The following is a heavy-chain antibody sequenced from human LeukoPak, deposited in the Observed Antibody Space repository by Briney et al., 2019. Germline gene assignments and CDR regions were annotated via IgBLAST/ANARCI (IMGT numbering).Heavy chain of an antibody. D-gene: IGHD6-19*01. CDR2: INWNGGST. J-gene: IGHJ4*02. Sequence: GGSLRLSCAASGFTFDDYGMSWVRQAPGKGLEWVSGINWNGGSTGYADSVKGRFTISRDHAKNSLYLQMNSLRAEDTALYYCARLYSSGSEDYWGQGTLVTVSS. CDR3: ARLYSSGSEDY. V-gene: IGHV3-20*04. CDR1: GFTFDDYG.